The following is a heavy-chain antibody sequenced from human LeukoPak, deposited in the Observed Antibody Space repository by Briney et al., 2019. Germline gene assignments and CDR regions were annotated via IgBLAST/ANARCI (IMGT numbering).Heavy chain of an antibody. J-gene: IGHJ3*02. CDR2: ISDSASTI. V-gene: IGHV3-11*01. CDR3: ARYCSSTTCPIGAFDI. Sequence: PGGSLRLSCAASGFIFSDHYMSWIRQAPGKGLEWVSYISDSASTIYYADFVKGRFTISRDNAKNSLCLQMNSLRAEDTAVYYCARYCSSTTCPIGAFDIWGQGTMVTVSS. CDR1: GFIFSDHY. D-gene: IGHD2-2*01.